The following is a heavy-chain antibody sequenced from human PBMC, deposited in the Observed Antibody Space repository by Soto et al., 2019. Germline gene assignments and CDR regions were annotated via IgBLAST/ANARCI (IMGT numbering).Heavy chain of an antibody. CDR2: ISYSTTHI. CDR3: ARDQGIAANLDY. J-gene: IGHJ4*02. CDR1: VFTFSSYT. V-gene: IGHV3-21*01. Sequence: SLRLSCAASVFTFSSYTINWFRQAPGKGLEWVSSISYSTTHIYYADSVKGRFTISRDNAKNSLYLQMNSLRAEDTAVYYCARDQGIAANLDYWGLGTLVTAPQ. D-gene: IGHD6-13*01.